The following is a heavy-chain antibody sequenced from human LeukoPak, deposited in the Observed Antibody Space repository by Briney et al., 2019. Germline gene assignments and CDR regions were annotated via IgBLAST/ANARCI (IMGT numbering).Heavy chain of an antibody. CDR2: IKQDGGER. CDR1: GFTFNTFW. CDR3: ARDNGGPGWVY. V-gene: IGHV3-7*05. Sequence: GGSLRLSCAASGFTFNTFWMSWVRQAPGKGPEWVANIKQDGGERHYVDSVKGRFTISRDNAESSLYLQMNGLRADDTAIYYCARDNGGPGWVYWGQGTLVTASS. D-gene: IGHD6-19*01. J-gene: IGHJ4*02.